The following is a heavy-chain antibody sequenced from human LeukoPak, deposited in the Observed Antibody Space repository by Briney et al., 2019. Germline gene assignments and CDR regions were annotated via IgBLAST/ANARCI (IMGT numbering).Heavy chain of an antibody. D-gene: IGHD1-14*01. CDR2: IDWDDDT. CDR3: ARSPGDYFYQSGMDV. CDR1: GLSLTTPRMC. V-gene: IGHV2-70*11. J-gene: IGHJ6*02. Sequence: SGPALVKPTQTLTLTCTFSGLSLTTPRMCVTWLRQPPGKALEWLARIDWDDDTYYSTSLRFRLTISKDTSKNQVVLTMTNMDPEDTATYYCARSPGDYFYQSGMDVWGQGTTVTVSS.